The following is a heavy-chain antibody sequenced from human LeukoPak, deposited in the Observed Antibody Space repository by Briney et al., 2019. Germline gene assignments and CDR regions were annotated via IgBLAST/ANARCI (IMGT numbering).Heavy chain of an antibody. CDR1: GGSISSYY. D-gene: IGHD4-17*01. J-gene: IGHJ4*02. Sequence: TSETLSLTCTVSGGSISSYYWSWIRQPPGKGLEWIGYIYYSGSTNYNPSLESRVTISVDTSKNQFFLKLSSVTAADTAVYYCARDPTVTPFDYWGQGTLVTVSS. V-gene: IGHV4-59*01. CDR2: IYYSGST. CDR3: ARDPTVTPFDY.